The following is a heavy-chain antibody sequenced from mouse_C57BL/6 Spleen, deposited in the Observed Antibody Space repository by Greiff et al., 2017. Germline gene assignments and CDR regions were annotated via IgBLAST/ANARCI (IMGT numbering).Heavy chain of an antibody. D-gene: IGHD3-2*02. CDR1: GYTFTSYW. CDR3: ARSSGYLYYFDY. Sequence: QVQLQQSGAELVKPGASVKMSCKASGYTFTSYWITWVKQRPGQGLEWIGDIYPGSGSTNYNEKFKSKATLTVDTSSSTAYMQLSSLTSEDSAVYYCARSSGYLYYFDYWGQGTTLTVSS. CDR2: IYPGSGST. J-gene: IGHJ2*01. V-gene: IGHV1-55*01.